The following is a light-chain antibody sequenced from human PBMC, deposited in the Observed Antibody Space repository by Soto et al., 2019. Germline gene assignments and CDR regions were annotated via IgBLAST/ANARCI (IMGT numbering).Light chain of an antibody. J-gene: IGKJ1*01. CDR2: KAS. CDR1: ESISGW. V-gene: IGKV1-5*03. Sequence: DIQMTQSPSTLSASVGDRVTITCRASESISGWLAWYQQQPGKAPKLVIFKASTLESGVPSRFSGSGSGTEFTLIISSLQHDDFATYYCQQYNSYPRTFGQGTKVEIK. CDR3: QQYNSYPRT.